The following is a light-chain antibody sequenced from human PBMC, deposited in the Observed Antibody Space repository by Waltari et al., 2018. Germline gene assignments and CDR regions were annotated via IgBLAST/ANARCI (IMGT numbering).Light chain of an antibody. Sequence: QSALTQPPSASGSPGQSVTISCTGTSSDVRGYNYVSWYQQHPGKAPKLMIYEVSKRPSGVPDRFSGSKSGNTASLTVSGLQAEDEADYYCSSYAGSNNFVFVTGTKVTVL. V-gene: IGLV2-8*01. CDR3: SSYAGSNNFV. J-gene: IGLJ1*01. CDR2: EVS. CDR1: SSDVRGYNY.